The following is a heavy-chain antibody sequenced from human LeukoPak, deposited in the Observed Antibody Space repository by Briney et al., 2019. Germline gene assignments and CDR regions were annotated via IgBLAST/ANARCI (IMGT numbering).Heavy chain of an antibody. Sequence: GGSLRLSCTVSGFTVSSNSMSWVRQAPGKGLEWVSFIYSGGNTHYSDSVKGRFTISRDNSKNTLYLQMNSLRAEDTAVYYCARDSGTMTTVVTSFDYWGQGTLVTVSS. V-gene: IGHV3-53*01. CDR1: GFTVSSNS. D-gene: IGHD4-23*01. J-gene: IGHJ4*02. CDR3: ARDSGTMTTVVTSFDY. CDR2: IYSGGNT.